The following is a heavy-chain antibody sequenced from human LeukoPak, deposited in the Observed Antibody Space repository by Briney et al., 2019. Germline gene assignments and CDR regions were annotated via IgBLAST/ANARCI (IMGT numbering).Heavy chain of an antibody. J-gene: IGHJ4*02. D-gene: IGHD3-22*01. CDR3: ARNEGYYYDSSGYYNY. CDR2: IIPIFGTA. V-gene: IGHV1-69*05. CDR1: GGTFSSYA. Sequence: SVKVPCKASGGTFSSYAISWVRQAPGQGLEWMGGIIPIFGTANYAQKFQGRVTITTDESTSTAYMELSSLRSEDTAVYYCARNEGYYYDSSGYYNYWGQGTLVTVSS.